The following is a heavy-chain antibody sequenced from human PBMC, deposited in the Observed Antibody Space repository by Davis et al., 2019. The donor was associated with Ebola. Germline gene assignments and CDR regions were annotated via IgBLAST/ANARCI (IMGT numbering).Heavy chain of an antibody. V-gene: IGHV3-48*02. J-gene: IGHJ6*04. CDR2: ISSGSSII. CDR1: GFTFSSYS. Sequence: GESLKISCAASGFTFSSYSMNWVRQAPGKGLEWVSYISSGSSIIYYADSVKGRFTISRDNAKNSLYLQMNSLRDEDTAVYYCARSWLSPYYYYGMDVWGKGTTVTVSS. D-gene: IGHD3-9*01. CDR3: ARSWLSPYYYYGMDV.